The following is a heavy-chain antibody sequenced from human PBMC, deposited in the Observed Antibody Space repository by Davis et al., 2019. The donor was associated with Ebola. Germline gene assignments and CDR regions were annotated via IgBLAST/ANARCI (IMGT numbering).Heavy chain of an antibody. CDR1: GFTFSSYW. J-gene: IGHJ4*02. CDR3: ARDYGWSDDY. D-gene: IGHD4-17*01. Sequence: PGGSLRLSCAASGFTFSSYWMTWARQSPGKGLEWVANIKPDGSEKYYVGSVRGRFTISRDNAKNSLYLQLNSLRAEDTAVYYCARDYGWSDDYWARGPWSPSPQ. V-gene: IGHV3-7*01. CDR2: IKPDGSEK.